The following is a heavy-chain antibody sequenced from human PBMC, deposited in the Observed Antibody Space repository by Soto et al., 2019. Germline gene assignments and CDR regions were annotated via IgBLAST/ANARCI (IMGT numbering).Heavy chain of an antibody. J-gene: IGHJ5*01. CDR2: ITASGGRT. CDR1: GFTFSSYA. V-gene: IGHV3-23*01. Sequence: EVHLLESGGGLVQPGGSLRLSCTASGFTFSSYAMTWVRQAPGRGLEGVSGITASGGRTYYADSVKGRFTISRDNSKNPLYLQMNSLRAEDTAVYYCAKDTRYADYVRWFDSWGQGTLVTVSS. D-gene: IGHD4-17*01. CDR3: AKDTRYADYVRWFDS.